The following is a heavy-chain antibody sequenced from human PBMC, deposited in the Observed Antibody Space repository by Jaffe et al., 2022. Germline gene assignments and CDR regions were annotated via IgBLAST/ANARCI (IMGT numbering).Heavy chain of an antibody. D-gene: IGHD3-10*01. V-gene: IGHV4-61*02. CDR1: GGSISSGSYY. Sequence: QVQLQESGPGLVKPSQTLSLTCTVSGGSISSGSYYWSWIRQPAGKGLEWIGRIYTSGSTNYNPSLKSRVTISVDTSKNQFSLKLSSVTAADTAVYYCARVVVLLWFGELLPHYFDYWGQGTLVTVSS. J-gene: IGHJ4*02. CDR3: ARVVVLLWFGELLPHYFDY. CDR2: IYTSGST.